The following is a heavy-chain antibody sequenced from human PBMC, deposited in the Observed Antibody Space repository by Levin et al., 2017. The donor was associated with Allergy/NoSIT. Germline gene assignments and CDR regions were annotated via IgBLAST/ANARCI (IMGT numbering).Heavy chain of an antibody. Sequence: GESLKISCAASGFTFSSYGMHWVRQAPGKGLEWVAVIWYDGSNKYYADSVKGRFTISRDNSKNTLYLQMNSLRAEDTAVYYCAREGGYCSSTSCSDYYDYGMDVWGQGTTVTVSS. J-gene: IGHJ6*02. CDR3: AREGGYCSSTSCSDYYDYGMDV. CDR2: IWYDGSNK. D-gene: IGHD2-2*01. V-gene: IGHV3-33*01. CDR1: GFTFSSYG.